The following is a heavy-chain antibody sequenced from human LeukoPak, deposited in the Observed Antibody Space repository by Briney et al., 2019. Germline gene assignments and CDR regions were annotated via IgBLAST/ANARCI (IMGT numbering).Heavy chain of an antibody. J-gene: IGHJ3*02. CDR2: MNPNSGNT. CDR3: ARVRARWLTTDDAFDI. Sequence: ASVKVSCKASGYTFTSYDINWVRQATGQGLEWMGWMNPNSGNTGYAQKFQGRVTMTRNTSISTAYMELSSLRSEDTAVYYCARVRARWLTTDDAFDIWGQGTMVTVSS. CDR1: GYTFTSYD. V-gene: IGHV1-8*01. D-gene: IGHD3-22*01.